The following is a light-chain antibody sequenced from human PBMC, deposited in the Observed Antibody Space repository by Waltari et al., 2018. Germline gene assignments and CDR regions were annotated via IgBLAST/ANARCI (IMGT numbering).Light chain of an antibody. Sequence: EIVMTQSPATLSVSPGERATLSCRASQSVSSNLAWYQQKPGQAPRLLIYDASARATGIPARFSGSGSGTEFTLTISSLQSEDFAVYYCQQYNDWLPPYTFGQGTKLEIK. CDR1: QSVSSN. CDR3: QQYNDWLPPYT. J-gene: IGKJ2*01. CDR2: DAS. V-gene: IGKV3-15*01.